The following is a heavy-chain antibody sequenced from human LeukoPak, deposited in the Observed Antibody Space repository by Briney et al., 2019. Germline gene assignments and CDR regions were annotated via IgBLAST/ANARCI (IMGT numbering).Heavy chain of an antibody. J-gene: IGHJ3*02. CDR2: ISGGGSGT. Sequence: GGSLRLSCAPSGFTFSSYAMSWVRQAPGKSLEWVAAISGGGSGTYYADSVRGRFTISRDNSKNTVYLQMNSLRAEDTAIYYCAKAVGSSGYFSRDAFDIWGQGTMVTVSS. V-gene: IGHV3-23*01. D-gene: IGHD3-22*01. CDR3: AKAVGSSGYFSRDAFDI. CDR1: GFTFSSYA.